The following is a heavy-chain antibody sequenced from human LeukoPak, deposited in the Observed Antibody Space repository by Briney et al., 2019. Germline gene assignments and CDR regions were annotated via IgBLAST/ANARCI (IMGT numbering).Heavy chain of an antibody. CDR3: ARDPPFIIGTTFFDY. D-gene: IGHD1-20*01. V-gene: IGHV3-21*01. Sequence: GGSLRLSCAASGFTFSSYSMNWVRQAPGKGLEWVSSISTSSTYIYYADSVKGRFTISRDNAKNSLYLQMNSLRAEDTAVYYCARDPPFIIGTTFFDYWGREPWSPSPQ. CDR2: ISTSSTYI. J-gene: IGHJ4*02. CDR1: GFTFSSYS.